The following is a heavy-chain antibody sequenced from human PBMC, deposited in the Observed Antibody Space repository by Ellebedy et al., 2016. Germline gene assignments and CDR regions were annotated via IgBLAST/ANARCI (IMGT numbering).Heavy chain of an antibody. D-gene: IGHD3-3*01. CDR2: ISAYNGNT. Sequence: ASVKVSCKASGYTFTSYGISWVRQAPGQGLEWMGWISAYNGNTNYAQKLQGRVTMTPDTSTSTAYMELRSLRSDDTAVYYCARITIFVVVINDAFHIWGQGTMVTVSS. CDR1: GYTFTSYG. V-gene: IGHV1-18*01. CDR3: ARITIFVVVINDAFHI. J-gene: IGHJ3*02.